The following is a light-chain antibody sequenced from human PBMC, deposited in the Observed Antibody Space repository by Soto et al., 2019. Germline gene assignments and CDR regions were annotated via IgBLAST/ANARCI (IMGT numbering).Light chain of an antibody. V-gene: IGKV3-20*01. CDR3: QQYGSSPTWT. Sequence: EDGLYQSPGTLSLSQGDTATLSCKASQSVTSNLAWYQQKPGQAPRLLIYGASTRATGIPDRFSGSGSGTDFTLTISRLEPEDSAVYYCQQYGSSPTWTFGQGTKVDI. CDR2: GAS. CDR1: QSVTSN. J-gene: IGKJ1*01.